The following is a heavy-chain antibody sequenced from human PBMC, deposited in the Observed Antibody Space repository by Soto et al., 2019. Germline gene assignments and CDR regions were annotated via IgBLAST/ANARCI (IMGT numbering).Heavy chain of an antibody. Sequence: SETLSLTCAVYGGSFSGYYWSWIRQPPGKGLEWIGEINHSGSTNYNPSLKSRVTISVDTSKNQFSLKLSSVTAADTAVYYCARALFGSSGWYNYYYYYGMDVWGQGTXVTVSS. CDR3: ARALFGSSGWYNYYYYYGMDV. CDR2: INHSGST. CDR1: GGSFSGYY. J-gene: IGHJ6*02. D-gene: IGHD6-19*01. V-gene: IGHV4-34*01.